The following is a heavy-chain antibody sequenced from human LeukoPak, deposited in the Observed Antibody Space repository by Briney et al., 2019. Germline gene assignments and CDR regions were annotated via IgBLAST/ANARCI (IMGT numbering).Heavy chain of an antibody. J-gene: IGHJ5*02. V-gene: IGHV1-69*05. CDR1: GGTFSSYA. D-gene: IGHD3-22*01. CDR3: ARAPPGYYDSSGYYYGFWFDP. Sequence: GASVKVSCKASGGTFSSYAISWVRQAPGQGLEWMGGIIPIFGTANYAQKFQGRVTITTDESTSTAYMELSSLRSEDTAVYYCARAPPGYYDSSGYYYGFWFDPWGQGTLVTVSS. CDR2: IIPIFGTA.